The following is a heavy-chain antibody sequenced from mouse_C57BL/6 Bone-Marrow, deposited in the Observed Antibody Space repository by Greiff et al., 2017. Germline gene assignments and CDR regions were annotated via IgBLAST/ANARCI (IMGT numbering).Heavy chain of an antibody. D-gene: IGHD3-2*02. J-gene: IGHJ3*01. CDR3: ARPRTAQATLFAY. V-gene: IGHV5-17*01. CDR1: GFTFSDDG. Sequence: EVKLVESGGGLVKPGGSLKLSCAASGFTFSDDGMHWVRQAPEKGLEWVAYISSGSSTIYYADTVKGRFTISRDNAKNTLFLQMTSLRSEDTAMYYCARPRTAQATLFAYWGQGTLVTVSA. CDR2: ISSGSSTI.